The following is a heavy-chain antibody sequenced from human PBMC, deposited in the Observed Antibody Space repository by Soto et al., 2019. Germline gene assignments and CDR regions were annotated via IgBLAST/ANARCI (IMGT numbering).Heavy chain of an antibody. Sequence: QVQLVQSGAEVQKPGSSVKVSCKASGGTFSSYTITWVRQAPGQGLEWMGRIIPLLGIANFAQKFQGRVTITADKSTSTAYMELSSLRSEDTAVYYCARDVGDGSYLLNYWGQGTLVTVSS. CDR2: IIPLLGIA. V-gene: IGHV1-69*08. CDR1: GGTFSSYT. CDR3: ARDVGDGSYLLNY. D-gene: IGHD1-26*01. J-gene: IGHJ4*02.